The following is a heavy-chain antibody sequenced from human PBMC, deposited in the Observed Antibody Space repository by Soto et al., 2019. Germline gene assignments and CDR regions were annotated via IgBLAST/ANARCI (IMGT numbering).Heavy chain of an antibody. CDR1: GFTVTSCA. CDR2: IVVGSGNT. D-gene: IGHD3-22*01. CDR3: ARGPKVFYDSSGPTPFDY. V-gene: IGHV1-58*02. J-gene: IGHJ4*02. Sequence: KVASRGAGFTVTSCAMRWVRHAQEQRLEWIGWIVVGSGNTNYAQKFQERVTITRDMSTSTAYMELSSLRSEDTAVYYCARGPKVFYDSSGPTPFDYWGQGTLVTVSS.